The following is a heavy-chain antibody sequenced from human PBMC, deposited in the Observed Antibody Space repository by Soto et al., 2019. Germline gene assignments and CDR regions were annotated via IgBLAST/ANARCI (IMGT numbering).Heavy chain of an antibody. CDR2: IYSGGNP. D-gene: IGHD2-21*01. Sequence: EERLVQSGGGLVQPGGSLRLSCAPSGFSVGGNYMSWVRQAPGKGLELVSLIYSGGNPFYADSMKGRFTLSRDNSNNRLYLQMDSLRAEDTAVYYCARGPNSDCWGQGTLVIVSS. J-gene: IGHJ4*02. CDR3: ARGPNSDC. CDR1: GFSVGGNY. V-gene: IGHV3-53*01.